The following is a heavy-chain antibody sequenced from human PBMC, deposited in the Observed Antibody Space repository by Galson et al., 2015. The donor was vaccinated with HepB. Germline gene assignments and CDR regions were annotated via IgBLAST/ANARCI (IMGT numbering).Heavy chain of an antibody. Sequence: SLRLSCAASGFTFSSYSMNWVRQAPGKGLEWVSSISSSSSYIYYADSVKGRFTISRDNAKNSLYLQMNSLRAEDTAVYYCATLITIFGVVTEAIDYWGQGTLVTVSS. J-gene: IGHJ4*02. CDR1: GFTFSSYS. CDR3: ATLITIFGVVTEAIDY. CDR2: ISSSSSYI. D-gene: IGHD3-3*01. V-gene: IGHV3-21*01.